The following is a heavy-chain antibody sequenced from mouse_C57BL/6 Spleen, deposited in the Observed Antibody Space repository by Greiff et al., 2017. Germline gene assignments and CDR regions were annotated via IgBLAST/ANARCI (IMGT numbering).Heavy chain of an antibody. J-gene: IGHJ4*01. Sequence: QVQLQQPGAELVRPGSSVKLSCKASGYTFTSYWMHWVKQRPIQGLEWIGNIDPSDSETHYNQKFKDKATLTVDKSSSTAYMQLSSLTSEDSAVYYGARARDYGSNAMDYWGQGTSVTVSS. CDR3: ARARDYGSNAMDY. D-gene: IGHD1-1*01. V-gene: IGHV1-52*01. CDR1: GYTFTSYW. CDR2: IDPSDSET.